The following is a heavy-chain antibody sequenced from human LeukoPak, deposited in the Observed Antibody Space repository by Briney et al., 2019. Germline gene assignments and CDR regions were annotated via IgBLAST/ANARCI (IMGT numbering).Heavy chain of an antibody. J-gene: IGHJ4*02. CDR1: GGSISSYY. V-gene: IGHV4-59*01. CDR3: ARVIYYDILTGYPSFFDY. Sequence: SETLSLTCTVSGGSISSYYWSWIRQPPGKGLECIGYIHYTGSTNYNPSLKSRVTISVDTSKNQFSLKLSSVTAADTAVYYCARVIYYDILTGYPSFFDYWGQGTLVTVSS. CDR2: IHYTGST. D-gene: IGHD3-9*01.